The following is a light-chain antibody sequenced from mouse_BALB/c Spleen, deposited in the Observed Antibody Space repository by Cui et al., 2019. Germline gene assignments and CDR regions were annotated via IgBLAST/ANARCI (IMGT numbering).Light chain of an antibody. V-gene: IGKV8-27*01. CDR3: HQYLSSRT. CDR1: QSVVYSSNQKNY. J-gene: IGKJ1*01. CDR2: WAS. Sequence: IMKTQSPSSLAVSAGEKVTISCNSSQSVVYSSNQKNYSAWYRQKPGQSTHLLIYWASPRASGVPDRFTGSGSGTDFTLTISSVQAEDLAVYCCHQYLSSRTFGGGTKLEIK.